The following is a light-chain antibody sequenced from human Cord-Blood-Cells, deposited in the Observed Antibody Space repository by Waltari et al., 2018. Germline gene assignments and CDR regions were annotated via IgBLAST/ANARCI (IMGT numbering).Light chain of an antibody. V-gene: IGKV4-1*01. CDR1: QSVLYSSNDKNY. CDR3: QQYYSTPRT. CDR2: WAS. Sequence: DIVMTQSPDSLAVSLGERATINCKSSQSVLYSSNDKNYLAWYQQKPGQPPKLLIYWASTRESGVPDRFSGSRSGTDFTLTISILQAEDVAFYYCQQYYSTPRTFGQGTKVEIK. J-gene: IGKJ1*01.